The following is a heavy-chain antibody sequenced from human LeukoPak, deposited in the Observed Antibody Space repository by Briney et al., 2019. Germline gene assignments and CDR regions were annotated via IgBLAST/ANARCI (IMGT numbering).Heavy chain of an antibody. CDR1: GFTFSSYS. Sequence: AGGSLRLSCAASGFTFSSYSMNWVRQAPGKGLEWVSSISSSSSYIYYADSVKGRFTISRDNAKNSLYLQMNSLRAEDTAVYYCARGSNCSSTSCQGYYYGMDVWGQGTTATVSS. CDR3: ARGSNCSSTSCQGYYYGMDV. J-gene: IGHJ6*02. D-gene: IGHD2-2*01. CDR2: ISSSSSYI. V-gene: IGHV3-21*01.